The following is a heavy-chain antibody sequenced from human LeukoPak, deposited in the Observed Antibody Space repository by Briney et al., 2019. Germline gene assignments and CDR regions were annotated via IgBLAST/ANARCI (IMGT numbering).Heavy chain of an antibody. Sequence: ASVKVSCKASGYTFNDYCIHWVRQAPGQGLEWMGYINPKSGFTLYAPKFQGRVTLTRDPSISTAYMTLSSLRSDDTAVYFCARGPPYLYYFDYWDQGTLVTVSS. CDR1: GYTFNDYC. D-gene: IGHD2/OR15-2a*01. J-gene: IGHJ4*02. V-gene: IGHV1-2*02. CDR3: ARGPPYLYYFDY. CDR2: INPKSGFT.